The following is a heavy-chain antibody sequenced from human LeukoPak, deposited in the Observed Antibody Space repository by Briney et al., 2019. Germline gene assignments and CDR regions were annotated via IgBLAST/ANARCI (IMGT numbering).Heavy chain of an antibody. V-gene: IGHV3-48*01. J-gene: IGHJ4*02. CDR1: GFTFSSYS. Sequence: GGSLRLSCAASGFTFSSYSMNWVRQAPGKGLEWVSYISSSSSTIYYADSVKGRFTISRDNAKNSLYLQMNSLRAEDTAVYFCARDLGVVGATTFDYWGQGTLVTVSS. CDR3: ARDLGVVGATTFDY. CDR2: ISSSSSTI. D-gene: IGHD1-26*01.